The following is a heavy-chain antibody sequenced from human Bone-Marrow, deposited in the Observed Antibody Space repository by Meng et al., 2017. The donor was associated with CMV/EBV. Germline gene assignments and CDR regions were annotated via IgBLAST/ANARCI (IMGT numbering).Heavy chain of an antibody. CDR3: AKDLLWAWDH. V-gene: IGHV4-39*07. D-gene: IGHD2/OR15-2a*01. CDR1: GGSISSNNYY. CDR2: VYFNANT. J-gene: IGHJ4*02. Sequence: GSLRLSCTVSGGSISSNNYYWGWIRQPPGRGLEWIGSVYFNANTYYSPSLKSRVTLSVDTSKNQLSLKMSSVTAADTAVYYCAKDLLWAWDHWGQGTLVTVSS.